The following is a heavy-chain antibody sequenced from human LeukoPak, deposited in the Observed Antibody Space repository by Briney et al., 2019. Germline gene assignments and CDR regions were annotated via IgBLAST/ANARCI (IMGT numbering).Heavy chain of an antibody. J-gene: IGHJ4*02. V-gene: IGHV1-69*13. CDR1: GGTFSSYA. CDR2: IIPIFGTA. Sequence: ASVKVSCKASGGTFSSYAISWVRQAPGQGLEWMGGIIPIFGTANYAQKFQGRVTITADESTSTAYMELSSLRSEDTAVYYCARDGWLNSGSYYFDYWGQGTLVTVSS. D-gene: IGHD1-26*01. CDR3: ARDGWLNSGSYYFDY.